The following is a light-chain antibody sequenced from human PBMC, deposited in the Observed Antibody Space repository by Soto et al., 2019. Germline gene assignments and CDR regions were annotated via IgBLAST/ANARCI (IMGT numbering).Light chain of an antibody. CDR3: QQRSNWPLT. CDR1: QSVSSNY. V-gene: IGKV3D-20*02. Sequence: IVLTQSPGTLSLSPWERATLSCRTSQSVSSNYVAWYQQKPGQAPRLLIYDASNRATGIPARFSGSGSGTDFTLTISSLEPEDFAVYYCQQRSNWPLTFGGGTKVDIK. J-gene: IGKJ4*01. CDR2: DAS.